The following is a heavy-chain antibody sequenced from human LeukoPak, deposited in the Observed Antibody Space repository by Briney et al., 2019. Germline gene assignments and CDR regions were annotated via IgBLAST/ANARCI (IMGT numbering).Heavy chain of an antibody. CDR2: IYYSGST. CDR1: GGSISSYY. Sequence: SETLSLTCTVSGGSISSYYWSWIRQPPGKGLEWIGYIYYSGSTNYNPSLKSRVTISVDTSKNQFSLKLSSVTAADTAVYYCARSLRETIDYWGQGTLVTVSS. D-gene: IGHD1-1*01. V-gene: IGHV4-59*01. CDR3: ARSLRETIDY. J-gene: IGHJ4*02.